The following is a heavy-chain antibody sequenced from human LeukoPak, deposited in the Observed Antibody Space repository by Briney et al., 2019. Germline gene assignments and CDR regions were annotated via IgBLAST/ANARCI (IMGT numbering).Heavy chain of an antibody. CDR3: ARHEDDAFDI. Sequence: SQTLSLTCTVSGGSISSGGYYWSWIRQHPGKGLEWIGYIYYSGSTYYNPSLRSRVTISVDMSKNQFSLKLNSVTAADTAVYYCARHEDDAFDIWGQGTVVTVSS. V-gene: IGHV4-31*03. J-gene: IGHJ3*02. CDR2: IYYSGST. CDR1: GGSISSGGYY.